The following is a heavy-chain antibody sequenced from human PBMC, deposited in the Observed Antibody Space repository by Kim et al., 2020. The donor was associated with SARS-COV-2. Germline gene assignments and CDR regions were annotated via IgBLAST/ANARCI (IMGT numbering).Heavy chain of an antibody. CDR3: ARAQQWLVHLLVY. Sequence: YAQKVQGRVTMTRNTSISTAYMELSSLRSEDTAVYYCARAQQWLVHLLVYWGQGTLVTVSS. V-gene: IGHV1-8*01. J-gene: IGHJ4*02. D-gene: IGHD6-19*01.